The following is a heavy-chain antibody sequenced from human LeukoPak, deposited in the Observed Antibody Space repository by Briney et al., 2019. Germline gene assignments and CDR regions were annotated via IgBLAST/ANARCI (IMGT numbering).Heavy chain of an antibody. CDR3: ARPDIAVAGTLDY. CDR2: IYYSGST. V-gene: IGHV4-39*01. Sequence: SETLSLTCTVSGGSISSSSYYWGWIRQPPGKGLEWIGSIYYSGSTYYNPSLKSRVTISVDTSKNQFSLKLSSVTAADTAVYYCARPDIAVAGTLDYWGQGTLVTVSS. J-gene: IGHJ4*02. D-gene: IGHD6-19*01. CDR1: GGSISSSSYY.